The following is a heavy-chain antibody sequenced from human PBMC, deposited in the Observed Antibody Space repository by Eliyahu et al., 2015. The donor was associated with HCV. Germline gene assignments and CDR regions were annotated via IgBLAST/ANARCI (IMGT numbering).Heavy chain of an antibody. CDR3: TTFIYSNLDY. CDR1: GFTFSSHS. D-gene: IGHD4-11*01. J-gene: IGHJ4*02. V-gene: IGHV3-21*01. CDR2: ITSGSRYI. Sequence: EVQLVESGGGLVKPGGSLRLSCAASGFTFSSHSMNWVRQAPGKGLECVSSITSGSRYIYYADSVKGRFTISRDNAKNSLYLQMNSLRAEDTAVNYCTTFIYSNLDYWGQGILVTVSS.